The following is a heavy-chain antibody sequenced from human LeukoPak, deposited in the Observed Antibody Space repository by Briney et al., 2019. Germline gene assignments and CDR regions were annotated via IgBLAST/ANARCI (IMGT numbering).Heavy chain of an antibody. J-gene: IGHJ4*02. CDR1: GGSISSYY. D-gene: IGHD7-27*01. V-gene: IGHV4-59*01. Sequence: PSETLSLTCTVSGGSISSYYWSWIRQPPGKGLEWIGDIYYSGSTKYNASPKRRVTISVDTSKNQFSLKVSSVAAADTAVYYCARVGNGRSVDYWGQGTLVTVSS. CDR3: ARVGNGRSVDY. CDR2: IYYSGST.